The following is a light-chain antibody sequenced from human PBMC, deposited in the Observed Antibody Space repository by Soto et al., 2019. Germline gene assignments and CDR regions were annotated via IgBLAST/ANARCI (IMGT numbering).Light chain of an antibody. CDR2: EVS. Sequence: QSALTQPASVSGSPGQPITISCTGTSSDVGSYNLVSWYQQHPGKAPKLMIYEVSKRPSGVSNRFSGSKSGNTASLTISGLQAEDEADYYCCSYAGSSNPYVFGTGTKVTVL. CDR1: SSDVGSYNL. J-gene: IGLJ1*01. CDR3: CSYAGSSNPYV. V-gene: IGLV2-23*02.